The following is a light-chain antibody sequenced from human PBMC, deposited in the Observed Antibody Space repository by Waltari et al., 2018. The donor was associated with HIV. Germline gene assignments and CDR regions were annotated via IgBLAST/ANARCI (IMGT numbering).Light chain of an antibody. CDR3: QQYYSVPWT. Sequence: DIVMTQSTDSLAVSLGERATFNCKSSQSVLYSSNNNNYLAWYQQKPGQPPKLLFYWASARESGVPDRFSGSGSETDFTLTISGLQAEDVAVYYCQQYYSVPWTFGQGTKVEIK. J-gene: IGKJ1*01. V-gene: IGKV4-1*01. CDR2: WAS. CDR1: QSVLYSSNNNNY.